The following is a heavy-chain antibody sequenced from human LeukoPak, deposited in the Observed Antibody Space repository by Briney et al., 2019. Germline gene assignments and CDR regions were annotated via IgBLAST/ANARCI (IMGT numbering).Heavy chain of an antibody. Sequence: GESLKISCEGSGYTFTKYWIGWVRQMPGKGLEWMGIIYPGDSDTRYSQSFQGQVTISADKSISTAYLQWSSLKASDTAMYYCARPVRGYSYGYGYWGQGTLVTVSS. J-gene: IGHJ4*02. D-gene: IGHD5-18*01. V-gene: IGHV5-51*01. CDR3: ARPVRGYSYGYGY. CDR1: GYTFTKYW. CDR2: IYPGDSDT.